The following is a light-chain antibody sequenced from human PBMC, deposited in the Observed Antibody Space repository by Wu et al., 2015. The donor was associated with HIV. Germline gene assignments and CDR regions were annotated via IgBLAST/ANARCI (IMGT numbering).Light chain of an antibody. Sequence: EIVLTQSPGTLSLSPGERATLSCRASQTVSKSNLAWYQQKPGQAPRLLIYDTSNRATGIPDRFSGSGSGTDFTLTISRLEPEDFAAYYCQHYGSSPYTFGQGTKLEIK. J-gene: IGKJ2*01. CDR2: DTS. V-gene: IGKV3-20*01. CDR1: QTVSKSN. CDR3: QHYGSSPYT.